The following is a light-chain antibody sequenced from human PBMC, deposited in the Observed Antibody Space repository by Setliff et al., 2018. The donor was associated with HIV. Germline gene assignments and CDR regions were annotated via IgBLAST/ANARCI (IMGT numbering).Light chain of an antibody. J-gene: IGLJ1*01. Sequence: QSVLTQPPSASGSRGQSVTISCTGTSSDVGGYNYVSWYQQHPGKAPKLIIYDVNNRPSGVSDRFSGSKSGNTASLTISGLQAEDEADYYCSSFSSANTLFGTGTKVTVL. CDR3: SSFSSANTL. CDR2: DVN. CDR1: SSDVGGYNY. V-gene: IGLV2-14*03.